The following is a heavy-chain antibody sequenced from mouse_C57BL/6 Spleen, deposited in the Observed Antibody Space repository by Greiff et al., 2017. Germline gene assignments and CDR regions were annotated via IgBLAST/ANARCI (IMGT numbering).Heavy chain of an antibody. V-gene: IGHV10-1*01. CDR3: VRSANWENYFDY. D-gene: IGHD4-1*01. Sequence: EVKVVESGGGLVQPKGSLKLSCAASGFSFNTYAMNWVRQAPGKGLEWVARIRSKSNNYATYYADSVKDRFTISRDDSESMLYLQMNNLKTEDTAMYYCVRSANWENYFDYWGQGTTLTVSS. CDR1: GFSFNTYA. CDR2: IRSKSNNYAT. J-gene: IGHJ2*01.